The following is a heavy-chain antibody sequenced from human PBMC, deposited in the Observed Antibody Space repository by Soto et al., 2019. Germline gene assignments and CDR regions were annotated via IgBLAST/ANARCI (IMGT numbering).Heavy chain of an antibody. V-gene: IGHV4-59*01. CDR1: GGSISSYY. D-gene: IGHD3-10*01. CDR3: ARVWGGAFDI. J-gene: IGHJ3*02. Sequence: QVQLQESGPGLVKPSETLSLTCTVSGGSISSYYWSWIRQPPGKGLEWIGCIYCSGSTNYNPSLKSRVTISVDTSKNQFSMKLSSVTAADTAVYYCARVWGGAFDIWGQGTMVTVSS. CDR2: IYCSGST.